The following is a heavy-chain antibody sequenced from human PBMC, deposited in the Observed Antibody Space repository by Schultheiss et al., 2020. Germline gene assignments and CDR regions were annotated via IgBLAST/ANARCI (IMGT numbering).Heavy chain of an antibody. CDR2: IWYDGSNK. CDR3: AREMKSGPGMDV. D-gene: IGHD5-12*01. J-gene: IGHJ6*02. CDR1: GFTFSLYG. V-gene: IGHV3-30*19. Sequence: WGSLRLSCAASGFTFSLYGMHWVRQAPGKGLEWVAVIWYDGSNKYYADSVKGRFTISRDNSKNTLYLQMNSLRAEDTAVYYCAREMKSGPGMDVWGQGTTVTVSS.